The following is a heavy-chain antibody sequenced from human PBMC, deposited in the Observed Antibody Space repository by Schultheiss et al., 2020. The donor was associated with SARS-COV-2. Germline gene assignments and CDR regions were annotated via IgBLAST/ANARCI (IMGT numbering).Heavy chain of an antibody. V-gene: IGHV3-23*01. CDR2: ISGSGGST. Sequence: GESLKISCAASGFTFSSYAMSWVRQAPGKGLEWVSAISGSGGSTYYADSVKGRFTISRDNSKNTLYLQMNSLRAEDTAVYYCARVGATASLGYWGQGTLVTVSS. D-gene: IGHD1-26*01. J-gene: IGHJ4*02. CDR1: GFTFSSYA. CDR3: ARVGATASLGY.